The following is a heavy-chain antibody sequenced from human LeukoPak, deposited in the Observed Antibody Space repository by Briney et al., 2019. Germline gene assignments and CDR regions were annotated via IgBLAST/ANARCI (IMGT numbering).Heavy chain of an antibody. Sequence: PGGSLRLSCAASGFTFSSYSMNWVRQAPGKGLEWVSSISSSSSYIYYADSVKGRFTISRDNAKNSLYLQMNSLRAEDTAVYYCARGGSGYCSSTSCSLWGGYHYYMDVWGKGTTVTVSS. CDR1: GFTFSSYS. J-gene: IGHJ6*03. V-gene: IGHV3-21*01. CDR2: ISSSSSYI. CDR3: ARGGSGYCSSTSCSLWGGYHYYMDV. D-gene: IGHD2-2*01.